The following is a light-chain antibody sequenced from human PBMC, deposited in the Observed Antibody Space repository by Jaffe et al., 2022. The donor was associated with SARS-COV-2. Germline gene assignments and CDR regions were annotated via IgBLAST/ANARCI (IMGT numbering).Light chain of an antibody. V-gene: IGKV1-5*03. Sequence: DIQMTQSPSTLSASVGDRVTITCRASQSITNWLAWYQQKPGKAPKLLIYKASSLESGVPSRFSGSGSGTEFILTISSLQPDDFATYYCQQYSTYPRTFGQGTKLEIK. CDR3: QQYSTYPRT. CDR1: QSITNW. CDR2: KAS. J-gene: IGKJ2*01.